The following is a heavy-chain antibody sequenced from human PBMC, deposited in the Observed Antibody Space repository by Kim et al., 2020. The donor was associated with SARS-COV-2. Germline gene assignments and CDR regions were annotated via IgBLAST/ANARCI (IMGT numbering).Heavy chain of an antibody. D-gene: IGHD3-22*01. V-gene: IGHV4-59*01. J-gene: IGHJ4*02. Sequence: YNPTLKSRVTISVDTSKNQFSLKLSAVTAADTAVYYCAREGDSSGYWGYWGQGTLVTVSS. CDR3: AREGDSSGYWGY.